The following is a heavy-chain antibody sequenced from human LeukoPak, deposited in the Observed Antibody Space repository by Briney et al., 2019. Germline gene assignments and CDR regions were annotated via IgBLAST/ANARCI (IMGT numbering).Heavy chain of an antibody. Sequence: SETLSLTCTVSGGSISSYYWSWIRQPAGKGLEWIGRIYTSGSTNYNPSLKSRVTMSVDTSKNQFSPKLSSVTAADTAVYYCARDLLTYYYDSSGYFDYWGQGTLVTVSS. CDR1: GGSISSYY. V-gene: IGHV4-4*07. CDR3: ARDLLTYYYDSSGYFDY. D-gene: IGHD3-22*01. CDR2: IYTSGST. J-gene: IGHJ4*02.